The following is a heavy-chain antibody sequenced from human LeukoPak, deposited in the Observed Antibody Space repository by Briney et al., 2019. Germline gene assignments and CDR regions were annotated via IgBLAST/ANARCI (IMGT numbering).Heavy chain of an antibody. CDR2: ISGSGGST. CDR3: ASRGRVAAPTSVLFDY. V-gene: IGHV3-23*01. CDR1: GFTFSSYA. D-gene: IGHD3-16*01. Sequence: PGGSLRLSCAASGFTFSSYAMSWVRQAPGEGLEWVSAISGSGGSTYYADSVKGRFTISRDNSKNTLYLQMNSLRAEDTAVYYCASRGRVAAPTSVLFDYWGQGTLVTVSS. J-gene: IGHJ4*02.